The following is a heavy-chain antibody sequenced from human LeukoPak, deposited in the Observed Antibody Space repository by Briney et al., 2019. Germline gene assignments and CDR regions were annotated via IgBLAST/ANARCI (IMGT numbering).Heavy chain of an antibody. CDR1: GFTFSSYS. V-gene: IGHV3-48*04. Sequence: GGSLRLSCAASGFTFSSYSMNWVRQAPGKGLEWVSYISSSSSTIYYADSVKGRFTISRDNAKNSLYLQMNSLRAEDTAVYYCARGGWLQPFDYWGQGTLVTVSS. D-gene: IGHD5-24*01. CDR2: ISSSSSTI. CDR3: ARGGWLQPFDY. J-gene: IGHJ4*02.